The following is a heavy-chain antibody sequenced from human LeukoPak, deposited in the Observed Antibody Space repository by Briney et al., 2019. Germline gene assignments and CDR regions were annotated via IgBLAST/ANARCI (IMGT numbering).Heavy chain of an antibody. CDR2: ISSSSGYI. V-gene: IGHV3-21*01. CDR1: GFTFSSYT. D-gene: IGHD1-26*01. Sequence: GGSLRLSCAASGFTFSSYTMNWVRQAPGKGLEWVSSISSSSGYIYYADSVKGRFTISRDNAENSLYLQMDSLRVEDTAVYYCARARAYSGSYFDAFDIWGQGTTVTVSS. J-gene: IGHJ3*02. CDR3: ARARAYSGSYFDAFDI.